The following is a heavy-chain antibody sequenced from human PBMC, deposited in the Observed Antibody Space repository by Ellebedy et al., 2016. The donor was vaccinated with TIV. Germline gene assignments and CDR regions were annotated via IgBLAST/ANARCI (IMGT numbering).Heavy chain of an antibody. CDR2: ISAYNGNT. D-gene: IGHD3-10*01. Sequence: AASVKVSCKASGYTFTSYGISWVRQAPGQGLEWMGWISAYNGNTNYAQKLQGRVTMTTDTSTSTAYMGLRSLRSEDTAVYYCANGYYYGSGSYFRDSYYYYGMDVWGQGTTVTVSS. J-gene: IGHJ6*02. CDR3: ANGYYYGSGSYFRDSYYYYGMDV. V-gene: IGHV1-18*01. CDR1: GYTFTSYG.